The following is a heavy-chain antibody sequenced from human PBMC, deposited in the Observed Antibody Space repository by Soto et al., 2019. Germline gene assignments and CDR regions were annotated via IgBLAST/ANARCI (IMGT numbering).Heavy chain of an antibody. J-gene: IGHJ3*01. D-gene: IGHD2-8*01. CDR1: AGSISTINYY. CDR3: ARSAQWDGFDP. V-gene: IGHV4-31*03. CDR2: ISYSGST. Sequence: PSETLSLTCTVSAGSISTINYYWSWIRQHPEKGLEWIGYISYSGSTFYHSSLKSRVTISLDTSKKQFSLTLTSVTAADTAVYYCARSAQWDGFDPWGQGTMVT.